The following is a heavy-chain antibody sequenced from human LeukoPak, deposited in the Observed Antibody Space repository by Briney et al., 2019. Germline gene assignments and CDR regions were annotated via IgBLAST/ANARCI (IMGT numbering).Heavy chain of an antibody. CDR2: VSSSGSTI. J-gene: IGHJ4*02. CDR3: ARARRIAAAGPFDY. D-gene: IGHD6-13*01. CDR1: GFIFRSYS. V-gene: IGHV3-48*04. Sequence: GGSLRLSCAASGFIFRSYSMNWVRQAPGKGLEWVSYVSSSGSTIYYADSVKGRFTISRDNAKNSLYLQMNSLRAEDTAVYYCARARRIAAAGPFDYWGQGTLVTVSS.